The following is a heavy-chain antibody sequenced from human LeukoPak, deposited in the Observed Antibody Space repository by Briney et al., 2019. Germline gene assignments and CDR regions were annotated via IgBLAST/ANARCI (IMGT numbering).Heavy chain of an antibody. J-gene: IGHJ4*02. CDR2: IYYSGST. CDR1: GGSISSSNW. V-gene: IGHV4-4*02. CDR3: ARIRGPHKRPFDY. Sequence: PSGTLSLTCAVSGGSISSSNWWSWVRQPPGKGLEWIGYIYYSGSTYYNPSLKSRITISVDTSKNQFSLKLSSVTAADTAVYYCARIRGPHKRPFDYWGQGTLVTVSS. D-gene: IGHD3-10*01.